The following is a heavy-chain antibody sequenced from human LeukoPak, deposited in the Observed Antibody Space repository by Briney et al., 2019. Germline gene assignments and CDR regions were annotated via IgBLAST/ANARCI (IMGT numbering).Heavy chain of an antibody. V-gene: IGHV3-33*01. Sequence: GRSLRLSCAVSGIPFKKYSMHWVRQAPGKGLEWVATIWHDGSPTMYADSAKGRFTISRDDSKNMLYLQMNSLRAEDTAEYYCVTHYKWDLLVHAFWGQGTRVTVSS. CDR1: GIPFKKYS. J-gene: IGHJ3*01. D-gene: IGHD1-26*01. CDR3: VTHYKWDLLVHAF. CDR2: IWHDGSPT.